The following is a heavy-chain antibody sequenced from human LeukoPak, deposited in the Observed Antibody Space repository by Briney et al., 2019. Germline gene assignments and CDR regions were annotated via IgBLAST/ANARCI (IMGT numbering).Heavy chain of an antibody. Sequence: GGSLRLSCAASGFSLRSYAMGWVRQAPGKGLEWVANINQGGSEKYYVDSVKGRFTISRDNAKNSLYLQMNSLRAEDTAVYYCARGSDGRFLEWLLLDRVYYMDVWGKGTTVTVSS. CDR2: INQGGSEK. CDR1: GFSLRSYA. J-gene: IGHJ6*03. D-gene: IGHD3-3*01. V-gene: IGHV3-7*01. CDR3: ARGSDGRFLEWLLLDRVYYMDV.